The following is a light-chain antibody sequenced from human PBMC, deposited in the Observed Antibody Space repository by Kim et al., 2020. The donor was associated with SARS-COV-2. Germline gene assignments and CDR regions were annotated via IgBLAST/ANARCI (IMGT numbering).Light chain of an antibody. CDR1: SGHTSYA. Sequence: ASVKLTCTRSSGHTSYAIAWHQQQSEKGPRYLMKLNSDGSHSKGDGIPDRFSGSSSGAERYLTISSLQSEDEADYYCQTWGTGHVVFGGGTQLTVL. J-gene: IGLJ2*01. CDR2: LNSDGSH. CDR3: QTWGTGHVV. V-gene: IGLV4-69*01.